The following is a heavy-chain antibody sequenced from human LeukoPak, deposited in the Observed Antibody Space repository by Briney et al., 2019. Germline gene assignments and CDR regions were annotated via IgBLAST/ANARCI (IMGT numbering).Heavy chain of an antibody. CDR2: IKQDGSEK. CDR3: AREREYYGSGSYTHFDY. D-gene: IGHD3-10*01. J-gene: IGHJ4*01. Sequence: GGPLRLSCAASGFTFSRFWMSWVRQAPGKGLEWVANIKQDGSEKHYVDSVKGRFTISRDNAKNSLYLQMNSLRAEDTAVYYCAREREYYGSGSYTHFDYWGQRTLVTVSS. V-gene: IGHV3-7*01. CDR1: GFTFSRFW.